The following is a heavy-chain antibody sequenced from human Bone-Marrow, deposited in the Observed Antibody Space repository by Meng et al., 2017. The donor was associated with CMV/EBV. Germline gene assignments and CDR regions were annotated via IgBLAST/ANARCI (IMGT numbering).Heavy chain of an antibody. Sequence: SETLSLTCTVSGGSISSYYWSWIRQPPGKGLEWIGYIYYSGSTNYNPSLKSRVTISVDTSKNQFSLKLSSVTAADTAVCYCAREIAAGANWFDPWGQGTLVTVSS. CDR3: AREIAAGANWFDP. CDR2: IYYSGST. V-gene: IGHV4-59*01. D-gene: IGHD6-13*01. J-gene: IGHJ5*02. CDR1: GGSISSYY.